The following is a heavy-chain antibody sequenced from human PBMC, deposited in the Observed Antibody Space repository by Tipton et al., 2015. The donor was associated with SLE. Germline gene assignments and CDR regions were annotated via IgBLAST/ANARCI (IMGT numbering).Heavy chain of an antibody. CDR3: ARGDIVLMVYALNAFDI. D-gene: IGHD2-8*01. Sequence: QLVQSGAEVKKPGASAKVSCKASGYTFTGYYMHWVRQAPGQGLEWMGWINPNSGGTNYAQKFQGRVTMTRDTSISTAYMELSRLRSDDTAVYYCARGDIVLMVYALNAFDIWGQGTMVTVSS. J-gene: IGHJ3*02. CDR1: GYTFTGYY. V-gene: IGHV1-2*02. CDR2: INPNSGGT.